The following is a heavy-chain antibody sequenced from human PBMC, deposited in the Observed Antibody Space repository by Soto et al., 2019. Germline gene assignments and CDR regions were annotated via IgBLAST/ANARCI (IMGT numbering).Heavy chain of an antibody. CDR2: IYYSGST. CDR3: ARGVATIGP. D-gene: IGHD5-12*01. V-gene: IGHV4-59*01. Sequence: QVQLQESGPRLVKPSETLSLTCTVSGDSISSYYWSWIRQPPGKGLEWIGYIYYSGSTNYNPSLKSRVTISVATPKNQFSLKLTSVTAADTAVYYCARGVATIGPWGQGTLVTVSS. J-gene: IGHJ5*02. CDR1: GDSISSYY.